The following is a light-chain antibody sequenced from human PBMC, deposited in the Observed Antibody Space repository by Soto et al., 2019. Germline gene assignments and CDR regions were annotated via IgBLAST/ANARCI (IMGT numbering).Light chain of an antibody. Sequence: DTQMTQSPSTLSASVGDRVTITCRASQTVSSWLAWFQQKPGKAPNLLIYGVSSVESGVPSRFSGSGSGTEFTLTISNLQPDDFATYYCQQYADSSWTFGQGTKVE. CDR2: GVS. CDR1: QTVSSW. CDR3: QQYADSSWT. J-gene: IGKJ1*01. V-gene: IGKV1-5*03.